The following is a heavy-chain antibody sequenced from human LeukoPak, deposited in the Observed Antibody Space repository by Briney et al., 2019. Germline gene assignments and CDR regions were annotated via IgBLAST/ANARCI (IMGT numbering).Heavy chain of an antibody. CDR3: TRDSYYDPS. CDR1: GFTFSSYW. Sequence: GGSLRLSCAASGFTFSSYWMSWVRQAPGKGLEWVGFIGSKAYGGTTEYAASVKGRFTISRDDSKSIAYLQMNSLKTEDTAAYYCTRDSYYDPSWGQGTLVTVSS. CDR2: IGSKAYGGTT. D-gene: IGHD3-3*01. J-gene: IGHJ4*02. V-gene: IGHV3-49*04.